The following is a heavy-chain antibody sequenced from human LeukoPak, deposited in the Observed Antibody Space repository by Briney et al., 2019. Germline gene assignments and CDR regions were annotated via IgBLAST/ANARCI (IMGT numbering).Heavy chain of an antibody. CDR1: GFHLNRHG. V-gene: IGHV3-23*01. Sequence: GSLRTFRAASGFHLNRHGQSRVRQASGEGLGWVPTITTSDGNTYYADSVKGRFTVSRDNSKNTLFLQMNSLRAEDTAVYYCAKDXGLWVXAHWGDSWGRGTXVXVSS. CDR2: ITTSDGNT. D-gene: IGHD7-27*01. CDR3: AKDXGLWVXAHWGDS. J-gene: IGHJ5*01.